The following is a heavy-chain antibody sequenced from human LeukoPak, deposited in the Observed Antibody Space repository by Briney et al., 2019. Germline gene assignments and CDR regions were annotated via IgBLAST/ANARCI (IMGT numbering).Heavy chain of an antibody. J-gene: IGHJ4*02. Sequence: SETLSLTCTVSGGSVSGSSDYWGWIRQPPGKGLEWIGSIYYSGSTYYNPSLKSRVTISVDTSKNHLSLKLSSVTAADTAVYYCVRHVGYYDTLSNLRDYWGQGALVTVSS. CDR1: GGSVSGSSDY. CDR2: IYYSGST. V-gene: IGHV4-39*01. CDR3: VRHVGYYDTLSNLRDY. D-gene: IGHD3-22*01.